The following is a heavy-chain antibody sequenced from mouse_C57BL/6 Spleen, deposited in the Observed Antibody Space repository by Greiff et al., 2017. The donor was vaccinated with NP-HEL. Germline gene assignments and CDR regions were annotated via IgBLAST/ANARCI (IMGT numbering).Heavy chain of an antibody. D-gene: IGHD1-1*01. CDR2: INPSSGYT. CDR1: GYTFTSYT. CDR3: AREESYYGTLYAMDY. J-gene: IGHJ4*01. V-gene: IGHV1-4*01. Sequence: QVQLQQSGAELARPGASVKMSCKASGYTFTSYTMHWVKQRPGQGLEWIGYINPSSGYTKYNQKFKDKATLTADKSSSTAYMQLSSLTSEDSAVYYCAREESYYGTLYAMDYWGQGTSVTVSS.